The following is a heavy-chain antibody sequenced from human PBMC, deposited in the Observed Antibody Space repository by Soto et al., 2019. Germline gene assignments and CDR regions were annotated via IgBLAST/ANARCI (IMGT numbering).Heavy chain of an antibody. CDR3: AKASSNSRPYYFDY. D-gene: IGHD2-21*01. J-gene: IGHJ4*02. V-gene: IGHV3-23*01. Sequence: EVQLLESGGGLVQPGGSLRLACTASGFTFSTYVMGWVRQAPGKGLDWISAISGGGGGIYYADSVKGQFTISRDNSKNTLYLQMDSLRAEDTAMYYCAKASSNSRPYYFDYWGQGTLVTVSS. CDR1: GFTFSTYV. CDR2: ISGGGGGI.